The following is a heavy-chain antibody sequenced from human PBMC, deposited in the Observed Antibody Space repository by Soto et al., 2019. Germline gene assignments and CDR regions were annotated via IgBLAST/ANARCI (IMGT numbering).Heavy chain of an antibody. CDR2: ISPDGSNR. Sequence: GGSLRLSCAASGFTFSTYWMNWVRQTPGKGLMWVSRISPDGSNRSYADSVEGRFTVSRDNAKNTLYLQMQSLRAEDKAMYYCASWGNIVPVSPTDFDLWGEGTLVTVSS. CDR3: ASWGNIVPVSPTDFDL. V-gene: IGHV3-74*01. J-gene: IGHJ4*02. CDR1: GFTFSTYW. D-gene: IGHD3-16*01.